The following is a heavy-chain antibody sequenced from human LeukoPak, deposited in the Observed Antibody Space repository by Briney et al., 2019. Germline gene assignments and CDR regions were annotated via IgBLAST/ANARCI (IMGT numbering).Heavy chain of an antibody. D-gene: IGHD3-22*01. J-gene: IGHJ5*02. CDR3: AREIVDSSGYYPGDP. CDR1: GYTFTSYG. CDR2: ISAYNGNT. V-gene: IGHV1-18*01. Sequence: GASVKVSCKASGYTFTSYGISLVRQAPGQGLEWMGWISAYNGNTNYAQKLQGRVTMTTDTSTSTAYMELRSLRSDDTAVYYCAREIVDSSGYYPGDPWGQGTLVTVSS.